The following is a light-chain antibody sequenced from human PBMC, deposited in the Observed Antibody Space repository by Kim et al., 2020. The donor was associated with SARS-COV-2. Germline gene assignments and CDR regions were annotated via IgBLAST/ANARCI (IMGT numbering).Light chain of an antibody. CDR3: GTWDSSLSAVV. J-gene: IGLJ2*01. CDR2: DVT. V-gene: IGLV1-51*01. CDR1: SSNSGNNY. Sequence: GQKVTPSCAGSSSNSGNNYVSWYQQHPGTAPKLLIYDVTKRPSGIPDRFSGSKSGTSATLGITGLQTGDEADYYCGTWDSSLSAVVFGGGTQLTVL.